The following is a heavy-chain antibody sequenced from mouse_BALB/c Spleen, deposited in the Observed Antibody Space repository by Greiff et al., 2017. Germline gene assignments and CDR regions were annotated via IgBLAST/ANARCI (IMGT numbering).Heavy chain of an antibody. Sequence: DVQLVESGGGLVQPGGSRKLSCAASGFTFSSFGMHWVRQAPEKGLEWVAYISSGSSTIYYADTVKGRFTISRDNPKNTLFLQMTSLRSEDTAMYYCAKGSTMISPFAYWGQGTLVTVSA. CDR1: GFTFSSFG. J-gene: IGHJ3*01. D-gene: IGHD2-4*01. V-gene: IGHV5-17*02. CDR2: ISSGSSTI. CDR3: AKGSTMISPFAY.